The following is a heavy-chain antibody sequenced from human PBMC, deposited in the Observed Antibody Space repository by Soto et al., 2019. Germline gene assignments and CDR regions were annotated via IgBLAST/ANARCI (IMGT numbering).Heavy chain of an antibody. CDR1: GGSVSGANYY. J-gene: IGHJ3*02. Sequence: QVQLQQWGAGLLKPSETLSLTCAVYGGSVSGANYYWSWIRQPPGKGLEWIGEMSHSGGTHFNPSLKSRFTISVDTSTNQFSLKLSSVTAADTALYYCARVERGTATTVVDDFDIWGPGTMVTVSS. V-gene: IGHV4-34*01. D-gene: IGHD1-1*01. CDR2: MSHSGGT. CDR3: ARVERGTATTVVDDFDI.